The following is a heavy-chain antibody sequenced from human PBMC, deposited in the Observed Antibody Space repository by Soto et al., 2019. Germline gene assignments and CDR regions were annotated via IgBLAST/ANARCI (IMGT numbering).Heavy chain of an antibody. CDR3: AGDPDSHYNDSHASSYP. J-gene: IGHJ5*02. Sequence: SVKVSCKASVYTFTSYGISWVRQAQEQGLEWMGRIIPIIGIINYAQKFQGRVTISADKFTGTAYMELTGLRSDDTAVYYCAGDPDSHYNDSHASSYPWGQGTLVTVSS. CDR2: IIPIIGII. CDR1: VYTFTSYG. D-gene: IGHD4-4*01. V-gene: IGHV1-69*04.